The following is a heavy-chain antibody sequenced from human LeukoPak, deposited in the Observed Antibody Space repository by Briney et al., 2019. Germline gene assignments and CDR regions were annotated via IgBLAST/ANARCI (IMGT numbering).Heavy chain of an antibody. J-gene: IGHJ4*02. CDR2: MSDSGGTT. Sequence: PGGPLRLSCAASGFTFSSYAMRWVRQAPGKGLEWVSSMSDSGGTTFHADSVKGRFTISRDNSKNTLNLQMNSLRAEETAVYYCAKGGGQTFDYWGQGTLVTVSS. V-gene: IGHV3-23*01. D-gene: IGHD3-16*01. CDR3: AKGGGQTFDY. CDR1: GFTFSSYA.